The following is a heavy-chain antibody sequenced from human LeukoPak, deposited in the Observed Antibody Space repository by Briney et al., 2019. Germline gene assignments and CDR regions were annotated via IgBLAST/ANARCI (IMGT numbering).Heavy chain of an antibody. D-gene: IGHD6-19*01. Sequence: SETLPLTCTVSGGSISSSPYYWGWIRQPPGKGLEWIGNIYYSGSTYYNPSLKTRVTISVDTSKNRFSLKLTSVTAADTAVYYCARHASVDGNWPRPLDYWGQGSLVTVSS. CDR3: ARHASVDGNWPRPLDY. V-gene: IGHV4-39*01. CDR1: GGSISSSPYY. J-gene: IGHJ4*02. CDR2: IYYSGST.